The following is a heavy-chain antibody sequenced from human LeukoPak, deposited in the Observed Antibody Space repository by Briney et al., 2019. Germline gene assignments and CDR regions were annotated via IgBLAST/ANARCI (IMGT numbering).Heavy chain of an antibody. D-gene: IGHD1-1*01. CDR1: GASISSYY. J-gene: IGHJ2*01. Sequence: SETLSLTCTVSGASISSYYWSWIRQPPGKGLEWIGYISYIGCTNYNPSLKSRVTISVDTSKNQFSLKLSSVTAADTAVYYCARAVGVGRGTYFDLWGRGTLVTVSS. CDR2: ISYIGCT. CDR3: ARAVGVGRGTYFDL. V-gene: IGHV4-59*08.